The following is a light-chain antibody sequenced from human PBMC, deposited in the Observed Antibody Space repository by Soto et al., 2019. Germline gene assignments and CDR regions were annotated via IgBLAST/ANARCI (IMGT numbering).Light chain of an antibody. CDR1: QGISSY. CDR2: AAS. Sequence: DIQLTQSPSFLSASVGDRVTITCRASQGISSYLAWYQQKPGKAPKVLIYAASTLQSGVPSRFSGSGSGTEFSLTISSLQPEYFATYHCQQLISDRALFSFAQGTRL. CDR3: QQLISDRALFS. J-gene: IGKJ5*01. V-gene: IGKV1-9*01.